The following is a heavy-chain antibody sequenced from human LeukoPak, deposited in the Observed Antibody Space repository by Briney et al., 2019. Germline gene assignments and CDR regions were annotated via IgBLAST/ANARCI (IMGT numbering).Heavy chain of an antibody. J-gene: IGHJ4*02. CDR1: GFTVSSNS. V-gene: IGHV3-53*01. Sequence: GGSLRLSCTVSGFTVSSNSMCWVRMGPRKGLERVSFIYSNNTNYSDSLKGRFTISRDNAKNTLYPQMNSLRAEDTAVYYCARVLHRRNYDSSVYYGYWGQGTLVTVSS. CDR2: IYSNNT. CDR3: ARVLHRRNYDSSVYYGY. D-gene: IGHD3-22*01.